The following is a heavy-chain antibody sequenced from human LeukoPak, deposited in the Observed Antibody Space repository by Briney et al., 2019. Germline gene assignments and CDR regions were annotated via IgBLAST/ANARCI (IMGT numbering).Heavy chain of an antibody. Sequence: SETLSLTCTVSGGSISSYYWSWIRQPPGKGLEWIGYIYYSGSTNYNPSLKSRVTISVDTSKNQFSLKLSSVTAADTAVYYCARGRDYVWGSYRYIWFDPWGQGTLVTVSS. D-gene: IGHD3-16*02. CDR1: GGSISSYY. CDR2: IYYSGST. V-gene: IGHV4-59*12. CDR3: ARGRDYVWGSYRYIWFDP. J-gene: IGHJ5*02.